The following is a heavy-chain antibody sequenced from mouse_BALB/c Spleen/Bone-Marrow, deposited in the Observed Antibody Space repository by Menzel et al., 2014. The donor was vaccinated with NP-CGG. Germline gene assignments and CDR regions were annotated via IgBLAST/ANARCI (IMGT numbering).Heavy chain of an antibody. CDR2: IYPSDSYT. J-gene: IGHJ4*01. CDR1: GYTFTSNW. Sequence: QVQLQQSGAELVRPGASVKLSCKASGYTFTSNWINWVKQRPGQGLEWIGNIYPSDSYTNYNQRFKDKATLTVDKSSSTAYMQLSSPTSEDSAVYYCTRGSSYVGYAMDYWGQGTSVTVPS. V-gene: IGHV1-69*02. CDR3: TRGSSYVGYAMDY. D-gene: IGHD1-1*01.